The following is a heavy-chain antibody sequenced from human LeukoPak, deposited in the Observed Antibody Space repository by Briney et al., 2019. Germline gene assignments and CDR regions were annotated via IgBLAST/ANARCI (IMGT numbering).Heavy chain of an antibody. J-gene: IGHJ4*02. CDR3: TRHTVVTGPFDY. V-gene: IGHV3-73*01. D-gene: IGHD2-21*02. CDR2: IRSKANSYAT. Sequence: GGSLRLSCAASGFTFSGSAMHWVRQASGKGLEWVGRIRSKANSYATAYAASVKGRFTISRDDSKNTAYLQMNSLKTEDTAVYYCTRHTVVTGPFDYWGPGTLVTVSS. CDR1: GFTFSGSA.